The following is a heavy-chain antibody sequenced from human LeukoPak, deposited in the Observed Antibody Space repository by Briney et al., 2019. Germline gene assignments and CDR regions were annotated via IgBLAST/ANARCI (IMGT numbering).Heavy chain of an antibody. CDR2: IYYSDSGTM. CDR3: ARRPPALGAFDI. CDR1: GGSISGSFYY. J-gene: IGHJ3*02. V-gene: IGHV4-39*01. Sequence: SETLSLTCTVSGGSISGSFYYWGWIRPSPGKGREWIGIIYYSDSGTMYYNPSLKSRVTMSADTSKNQFSLRVSSVTAADTAVYYCARRPPALGAFDIWGQGTMVSVSS.